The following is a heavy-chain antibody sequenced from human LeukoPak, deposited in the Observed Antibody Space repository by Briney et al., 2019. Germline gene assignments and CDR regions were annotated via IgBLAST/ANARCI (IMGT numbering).Heavy chain of an antibody. V-gene: IGHV4-39*07. CDR3: TRGSIAYYYMDV. CDR2: IYYSGSS. Sequence: SETLSLTCTLSGGSIRSSSYYWGWIRQPPGKGLEWIGSIYYSGSSYYNPSLKSRVTISVDTSKNQFSLKLSSVTAADTAVYYCTRGSIAYYYMDVWGKGTTVTISS. J-gene: IGHJ6*03. D-gene: IGHD3-22*01. CDR1: GGSIRSSSYY.